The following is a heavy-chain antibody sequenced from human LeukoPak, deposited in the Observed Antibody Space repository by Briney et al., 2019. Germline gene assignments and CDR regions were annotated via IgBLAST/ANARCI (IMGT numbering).Heavy chain of an antibody. D-gene: IGHD3-10*01. CDR1: GGTFSSYA. Sequence: SVKVSCKASGGTFSSYAISWVRQAPGQGGEWMGGIIPIFGTANYAQKFQGRVTITADESTSTAYMELSSLRSEDTAVYYCARDGSGSPRIFDYWGQGTLVTVSS. CDR2: IIPIFGTA. CDR3: ARDGSGSPRIFDY. J-gene: IGHJ4*02. V-gene: IGHV1-69*13.